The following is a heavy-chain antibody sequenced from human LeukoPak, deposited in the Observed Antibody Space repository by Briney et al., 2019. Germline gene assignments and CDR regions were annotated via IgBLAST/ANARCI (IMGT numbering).Heavy chain of an antibody. CDR1: GFTFSDHD. V-gene: IGHV3-48*03. CDR3: AREHTGDY. Sequence: PGGSLRLSCAASGFTFSDHDMNWVRQAPGKGLEWVSFITRSGSVIFYADSVRGRFTISRDNAENSLHLQMNSLRVEDTAVYYCAREHTGDYWGQGTLVTVSS. CDR2: ITRSGSVI. D-gene: IGHD7-27*01. J-gene: IGHJ4*02.